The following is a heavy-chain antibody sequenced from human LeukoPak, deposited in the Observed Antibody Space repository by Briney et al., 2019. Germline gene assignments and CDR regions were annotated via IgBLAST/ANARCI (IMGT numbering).Heavy chain of an antibody. D-gene: IGHD3-22*01. J-gene: IGHJ3*02. Sequence: PSETLSLTCTVSGGSISSYYWSWIRQPPGKGLEWIGEINHSGSTNYNPSLKSRVTISVDTSKNQFSLKLSSVTAADTAVYYCARGEPTAYYYDSSGYSPDAFDIWGQGTMVTVSS. CDR3: ARGEPTAYYYDSSGYSPDAFDI. CDR1: GGSISSYY. V-gene: IGHV4-34*01. CDR2: INHSGST.